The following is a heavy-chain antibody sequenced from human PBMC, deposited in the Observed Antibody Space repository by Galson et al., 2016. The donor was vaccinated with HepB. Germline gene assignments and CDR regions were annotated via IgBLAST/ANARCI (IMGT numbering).Heavy chain of an antibody. Sequence: SLRLSCAASGNSANTFSFYYMFWVRQAPGKGLEWVALISPDGSNTYYKDSVEGRFTISRDNSKNTLYLQMNSLRAEDTAVYYCATDRRNPYDYIWGTYRYDYFDYWGQGTLVTISS. CDR1: GNSANTFSFYY. CDR2: ISPDGSNT. CDR3: ATDRRNPYDYIWGTYRYDYFDY. D-gene: IGHD3-16*02. J-gene: IGHJ4*02. V-gene: IGHV3-30*03.